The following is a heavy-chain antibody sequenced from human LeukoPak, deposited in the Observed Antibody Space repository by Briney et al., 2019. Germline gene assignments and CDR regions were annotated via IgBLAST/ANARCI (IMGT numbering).Heavy chain of an antibody. D-gene: IGHD3-22*01. CDR3: AREMHYYDSSGYYPGFDY. CDR1: GYTFTSYG. CDR2: ISAYNGNT. Sequence: ASVKVSCKASGYTFTSYGISWVRQAPGQGLEWMGWISAYNGNTNYAQKLQGRVTMTADTSTSTAYMELRSLRSDDTAVYYCAREMHYYDSSGYYPGFDYWGQGTLVTVSS. J-gene: IGHJ4*02. V-gene: IGHV1-18*01.